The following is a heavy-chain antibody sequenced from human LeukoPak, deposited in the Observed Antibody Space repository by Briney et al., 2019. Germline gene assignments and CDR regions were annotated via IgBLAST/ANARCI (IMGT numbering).Heavy chain of an antibody. V-gene: IGHV3-23*01. Sequence: GGSLRLSCAGSGFTFSSYAMSWVRQAPGKGLEWVSAISGSGGTTYYADSVKGRFTISRDNSKNTLYLQMNSLRAEDTAVYYCAKAGYCSSTSCYRASGDAFDIWGQGTMVTVSS. J-gene: IGHJ3*02. D-gene: IGHD2-2*01. CDR2: ISGSGGTT. CDR3: AKAGYCSSTSCYRASGDAFDI. CDR1: GFTFSSYA.